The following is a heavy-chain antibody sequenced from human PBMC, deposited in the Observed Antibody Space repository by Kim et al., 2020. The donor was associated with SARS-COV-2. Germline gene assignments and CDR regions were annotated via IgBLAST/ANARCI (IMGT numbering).Heavy chain of an antibody. Sequence: TDTPPLRSRVTIAVDTSKNQFSPKLSSVTAADTAVYYWARDGSARGGMDVWGQGTTVTVSS. CDR3: ARDGSARGGMDV. J-gene: IGHJ6*02. D-gene: IGHD6-6*01. V-gene: IGHV4-59*01.